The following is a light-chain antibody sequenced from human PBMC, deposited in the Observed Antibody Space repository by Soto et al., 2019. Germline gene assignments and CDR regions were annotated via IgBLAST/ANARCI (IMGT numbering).Light chain of an antibody. J-gene: IGLJ2*01. CDR2: ENN. CDR3: GTWDSSLSVVL. CDR1: NSNIGNNY. Sequence: QPVLTQPPSVSAAPGQKVTISCSGSNSNIGNNYVSWYQHLPGTAPKLLIYENNRRPSGSPDRFSGSKSGTSASLGITGLQTGDEADYYCGTWDSSLSVVLFGGGTKLTVL. V-gene: IGLV1-51*02.